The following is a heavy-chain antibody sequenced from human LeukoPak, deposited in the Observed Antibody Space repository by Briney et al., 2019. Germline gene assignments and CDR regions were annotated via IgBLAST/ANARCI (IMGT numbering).Heavy chain of an antibody. Sequence: SETLSLTCTVSGGSISSSSYYWGWIRQPPGKGLEWIGSIYYSGSTYYNPSLKSRVTISVDTSKNQFSLKLSSVTAADTAVYYCARVGIAAAGTRWFDPWGQGTLVTVSS. CDR1: GGSISSSSYY. V-gene: IGHV4-39*07. CDR2: IYYSGST. D-gene: IGHD6-13*01. CDR3: ARVGIAAAGTRWFDP. J-gene: IGHJ5*02.